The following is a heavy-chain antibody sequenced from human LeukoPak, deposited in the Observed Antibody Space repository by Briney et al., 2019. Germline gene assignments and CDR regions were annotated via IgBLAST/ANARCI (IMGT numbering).Heavy chain of an antibody. CDR2: INTNTGNP. CDR1: GYTFTSYA. J-gene: IGHJ3*02. D-gene: IGHD1-1*01. Sequence: ASVKVSCKASGYTFTSYAMNWVRQAPGQGLEWMGWINTNTGNPTYAQGFTGRFVFSLDTSVSTAYLQISSLKAEDTAVYYCARALSDYSQLPGCAFDIWGQGTMVTVSS. V-gene: IGHV7-4-1*02. CDR3: ARALSDYSQLPGCAFDI.